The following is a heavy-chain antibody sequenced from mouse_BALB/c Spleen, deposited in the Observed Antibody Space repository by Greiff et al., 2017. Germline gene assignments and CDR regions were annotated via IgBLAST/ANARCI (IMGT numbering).Heavy chain of an antibody. J-gene: IGHJ3*01. Sequence: EVQLVESGGGLVQPGGSLRLSCATSGFTFTDYYMSWVRQPPGKALEWFGFIRNKANGYTTEYSASVKGRFTISRDNSQSILYLQMNTLRADDSATYYCAREEGLQAWFAYWGQGTLVTVSA. CDR2: IRNKANGYTT. D-gene: IGHD2-4*01. CDR3: AREEGLQAWFAY. V-gene: IGHV7-3*02. CDR1: GFTFTDYY.